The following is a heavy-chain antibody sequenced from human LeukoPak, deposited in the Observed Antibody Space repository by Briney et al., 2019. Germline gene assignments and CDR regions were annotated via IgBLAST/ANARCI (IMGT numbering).Heavy chain of an antibody. Sequence: PSETLSLTCTVSGGPISSNSYYWGWTRQPPGKGLEWIGSIYYSGSTYYNPSLKSRVTISVDTSKNQFSLKLSSVTAADTAVYYCARHRGGRLAFDYWGQGTLVTVSS. D-gene: IGHD1-26*01. J-gene: IGHJ4*02. V-gene: IGHV4-39*01. CDR2: IYYSGST. CDR1: GGPISSNSYY. CDR3: ARHRGGRLAFDY.